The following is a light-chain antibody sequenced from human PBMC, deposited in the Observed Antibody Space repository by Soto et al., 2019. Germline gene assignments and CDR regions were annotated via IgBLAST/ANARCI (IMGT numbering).Light chain of an antibody. Sequence: QSVLTQPPSASGSPGQSVTISYTGTSSDVGGYNYVSWYQHHPGKAPKLMIYEVSKRPSGVPDRFSGSKSGNTASLTVTGVQAEDEADYYCSSYAGSNNFVFGTGTKVTVL. CDR3: SSYAGSNNFV. CDR1: SSDVGGYNY. J-gene: IGLJ1*01. CDR2: EVS. V-gene: IGLV2-8*01.